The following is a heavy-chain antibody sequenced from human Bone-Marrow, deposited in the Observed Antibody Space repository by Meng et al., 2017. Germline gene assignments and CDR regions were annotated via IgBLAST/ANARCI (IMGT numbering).Heavy chain of an antibody. V-gene: IGHV4-30-4*08. Sequence: HVQLQEPGPGLVKPSQSLSLTVSCTGSSISNDENYGSWIRQSPGEGLEWIGDMQYNGLTYYNPSRRRRATMLVDTSKNEFSLKLSSVTAADTAVYYCARYCSSTSCHNCFDPWGQGILVTVSS. CDR3: ARYCSSTSCHNCFDP. J-gene: IGHJ5*02. CDR2: MQYNGLT. D-gene: IGHD2-2*02. CDR1: GSSISNDENY.